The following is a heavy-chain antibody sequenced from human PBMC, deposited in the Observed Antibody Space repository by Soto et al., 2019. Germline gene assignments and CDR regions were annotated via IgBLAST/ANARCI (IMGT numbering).Heavy chain of an antibody. CDR1: GYTFTSYA. V-gene: IGHV1-3*01. J-gene: IGHJ3*02. CDR3: ARGKATPLDPFDI. CDR2: INAGNGNT. D-gene: IGHD1-26*01. Sequence: QVQLVQSGAEVKKPGASVKVSCKASGYTFTSYAMHWVRQAPGQRLEWMGWINAGNGNTKYSQKFQGRVTITRDTSASTAYMELSSLKSEDSASYYCARGKATPLDPFDIWGQGTMVTVSS.